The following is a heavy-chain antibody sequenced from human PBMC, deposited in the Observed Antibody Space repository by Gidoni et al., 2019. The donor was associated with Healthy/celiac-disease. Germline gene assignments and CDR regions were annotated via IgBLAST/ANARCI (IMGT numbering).Heavy chain of an antibody. D-gene: IGHD6-13*01. J-gene: IGHJ5*02. V-gene: IGHV4-38-2*02. CDR1: GQCITSGYY. CDR3: ASAHTCFVPSVQQLVPWFDP. CDR2: INHSAVT. Sequence: VQVEDSGSGLGEPAEALSLTCTVSGQCITSGYYWGWVRQPPGKGLEWIGSINHSAVTYYNPSLKIRVTISVNTSKNQISLKLSAVTAADTAVYCCASAHTCFVPSVQQLVPWFDPWGQGTLVTVSS.